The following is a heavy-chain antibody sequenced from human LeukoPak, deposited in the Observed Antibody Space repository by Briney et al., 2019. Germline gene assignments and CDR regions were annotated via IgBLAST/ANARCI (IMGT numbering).Heavy chain of an antibody. V-gene: IGHV1-18*04. Sequence: ASVKVSCKASGYTFTSHGISWVRQAPGQGLEWMAWISAYNGNTFYAQNLQDRVTVTTDTSTSTAYMELRNLRSDDTAVYYCARDTNYEIDYWGQGTQVTVSS. D-gene: IGHD4/OR15-4a*01. J-gene: IGHJ4*02. CDR2: ISAYNGNT. CDR3: ARDTNYEIDY. CDR1: GYTFTSHG.